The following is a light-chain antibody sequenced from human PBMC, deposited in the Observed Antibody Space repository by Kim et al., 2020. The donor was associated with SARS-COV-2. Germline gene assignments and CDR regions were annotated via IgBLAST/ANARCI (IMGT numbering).Light chain of an antibody. J-gene: IGKJ4*01. CDR1: QNIYMF. CDR3: QQRSNWPPLT. Sequence: EIVLTQSPATLSLSPGERATLSCRASQNIYMFLGWYQQKPGQAPRLLIYDADNRATGIPARFSGSGSGTDFTLTISSLEPEDFGVYYCQQRSNWPPLTFGGGTKVDIK. CDR2: DAD. V-gene: IGKV3-11*01.